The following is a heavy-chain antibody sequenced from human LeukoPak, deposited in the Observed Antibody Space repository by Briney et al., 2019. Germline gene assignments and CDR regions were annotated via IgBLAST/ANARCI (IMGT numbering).Heavy chain of an antibody. Sequence: GGTLRLSCAASGFTFSSYGMSWVRQAPGKGLEWVSLISGSGGRAYCADSVKGRFTISRDNSKNTLYLQMNSLRADDTAVYYCAKLDWGGSRYGYFDSWGQGTLVTVSS. CDR3: AKLDWGGSRYGYFDS. CDR2: ISGSGGRA. V-gene: IGHV3-23*01. D-gene: IGHD5-18*01. J-gene: IGHJ4*02. CDR1: GFTFSSYG.